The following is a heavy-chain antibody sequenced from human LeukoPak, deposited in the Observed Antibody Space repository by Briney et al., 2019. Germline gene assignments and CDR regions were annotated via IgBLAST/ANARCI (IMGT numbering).Heavy chain of an antibody. Sequence: SETLSLTCTVSGGSISSSSYYWGWIRQPPGKGLEWIGCIYYSGSTYYNPSLKSRVTISVDTSKNQFSLKLSSVTAADTAVYYCARLYYYGSGSYNWGQGTLVTVSS. CDR2: IYYSGST. CDR3: ARLYYYGSGSYN. CDR1: GGSISSSSYY. V-gene: IGHV4-39*01. J-gene: IGHJ4*02. D-gene: IGHD3-10*01.